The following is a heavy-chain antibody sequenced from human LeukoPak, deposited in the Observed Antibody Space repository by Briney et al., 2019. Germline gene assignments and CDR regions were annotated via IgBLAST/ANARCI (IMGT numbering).Heavy chain of an antibody. D-gene: IGHD6-13*01. V-gene: IGHV3-23*01. Sequence: GGSLRLSCAASEFTFNNYAMNWVRQAPGKGLEWVSAISGSGGSTYYADSVKGRFTISRDNSKNTLYLQMNSLRAEDTAVYYCARDVGAAAATGYYFDYWGQGTLVTVSS. J-gene: IGHJ4*02. CDR2: ISGSGGST. CDR3: ARDVGAAAATGYYFDY. CDR1: EFTFNNYA.